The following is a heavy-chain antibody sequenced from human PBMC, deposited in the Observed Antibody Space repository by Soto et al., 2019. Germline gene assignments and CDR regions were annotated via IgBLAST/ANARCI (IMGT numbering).Heavy chain of an antibody. V-gene: IGHV4-59*01. CDR2: IHYTGNT. Sequence: SETLSLPCTVSGGSISDYYWNWIRQPPGKGLEWIGFIHYTGNTNYNPSLKSRVAISVDTSKNQFSVKLTSVTAADTAVYYCARGTPYHRNDDWFDTWGQGTLVTVSS. CDR3: ARGTPYHRNDDWFDT. CDR1: GGSISDYY. J-gene: IGHJ5*02.